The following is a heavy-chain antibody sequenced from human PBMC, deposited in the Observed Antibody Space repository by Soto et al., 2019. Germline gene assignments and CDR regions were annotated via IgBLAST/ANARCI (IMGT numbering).Heavy chain of an antibody. CDR3: ARGKGMEENYYYYGLDI. CDR1: GYTFTTHA. D-gene: IGHD1-1*01. J-gene: IGHJ6*02. Sequence: ASVKVSCKASGYTFTTHAMHWVRQAPGQSLEWMGWVNGGTGQTKHSQRFQGRVNITRDTSASTAYMELSSLRSEDTAVYYCARGKGMEENYYYYGLDIWGQGTTVTVSS. CDR2: VNGGTGQT. V-gene: IGHV1-3*01.